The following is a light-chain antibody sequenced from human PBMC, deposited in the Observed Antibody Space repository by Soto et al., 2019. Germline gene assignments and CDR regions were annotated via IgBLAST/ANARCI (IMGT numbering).Light chain of an antibody. CDR2: DAS. V-gene: IGKV3-11*01. CDR3: QQYGSSPPRIT. CDR1: QSVSIN. Sequence: EIVLTQSRATLSLSPGERAALSCRASQSVSINLAWYQQKPGQAPRLLIYDASNRPTGIPARFTGSGSGTDFNLTISSLEPEDFAVYYCQQYGSSPPRITFGQGTRLEIK. J-gene: IGKJ5*01.